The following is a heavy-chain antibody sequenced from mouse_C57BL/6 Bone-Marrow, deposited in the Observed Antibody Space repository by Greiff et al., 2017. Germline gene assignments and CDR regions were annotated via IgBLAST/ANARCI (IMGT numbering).Heavy chain of an antibody. CDR3: ARPYYSNYWYVDV. D-gene: IGHD2-5*01. CDR2: IYPGSGST. V-gene: IGHV1-55*01. J-gene: IGHJ1*03. CDR1: GYTFTSYW. Sequence: VQLQQPGAELVKPGASVKMSCKASGYTFTSYWITWVKQRPGQGLEWIGDIYPGSGSTNYIEKFKSKATLTVDTASSTAYMQLSSLTSEDSAVYYCARPYYSNYWYVDVWGTGTTVTVSS.